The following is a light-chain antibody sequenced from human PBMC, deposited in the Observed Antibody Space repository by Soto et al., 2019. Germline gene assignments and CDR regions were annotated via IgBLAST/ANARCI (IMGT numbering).Light chain of an antibody. V-gene: IGKV1-39*01. CDR3: QQTFNNRLS. Sequence: DIQMTQSPSSLSASVGARVTITCRASQSVSTSVNWYQQLDGKAPKLLIQHSSTLQSGVPSRFSGSGSGTDFTLTISSLQPEDCATYYCQQTFNNRLSFGGGTKVEIK. CDR1: QSVSTS. J-gene: IGKJ4*01. CDR2: HSS.